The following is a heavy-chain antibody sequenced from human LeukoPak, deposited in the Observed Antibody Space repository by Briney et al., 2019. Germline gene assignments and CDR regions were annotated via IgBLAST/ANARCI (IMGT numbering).Heavy chain of an antibody. V-gene: IGHV4-39*07. CDR3: ARVPVRSEDEAFDI. J-gene: IGHJ3*02. CDR1: GGSISSSSYY. D-gene: IGHD3-10*01. Sequence: SETLSLTCTVSGGSISSSSYYWGWIRQPPGTGLEWIGSIYYSGSTYYNPSLKSRVTISVDTSKNQFSLKLSSVTAADTAVYYCARVPVRSEDEAFDIWGQGTMVTVSS. CDR2: IYYSGST.